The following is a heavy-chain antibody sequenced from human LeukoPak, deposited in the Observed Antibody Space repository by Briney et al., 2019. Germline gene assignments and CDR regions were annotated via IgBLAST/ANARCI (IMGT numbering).Heavy chain of an antibody. CDR3: ARVARSIGLGDY. CDR1: GYTFTSNA. V-gene: IGHV1-3*02. D-gene: IGHD3-10*01. CDR2: SNGANGNT. J-gene: IGHJ4*02. Sequence: ASVKVSCKASGYTFTSNAMHWVRQAPGQRLEWMGCSNGANGNTEYSHEFQGRVTMTRDTSTSTVYMELSSLRSEDTAVYYCARVARSIGLGDYWGQGTLVTVSS.